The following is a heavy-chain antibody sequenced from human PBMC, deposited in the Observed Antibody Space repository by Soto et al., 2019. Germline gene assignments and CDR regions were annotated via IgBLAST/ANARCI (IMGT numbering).Heavy chain of an antibody. D-gene: IGHD3-10*01. CDR1: GGSFSGYY. CDR2: INHNGST. Sequence: AETLSLTCAVYGGSFSGYYWSWIRQPPGKRLEWIGEINHNGSTNYNPSLKSRVTISVDTSKNQFSLKLSSVTAADTAVYYCARTYPHSGVRYYYGSGSYYIFDYWGQGTLVTVSS. CDR3: ARTYPHSGVRYYYGSGSYYIFDY. V-gene: IGHV4-34*01. J-gene: IGHJ4*02.